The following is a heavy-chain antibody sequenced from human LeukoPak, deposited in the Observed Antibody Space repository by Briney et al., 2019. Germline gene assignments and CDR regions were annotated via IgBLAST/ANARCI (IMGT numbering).Heavy chain of an antibody. CDR1: GGSISSYY. Sequence: SETLSLTCTVSGGSISSYYWSWLRQPPGKGLEWIGYIYYSGSTNYNPSLKSRVTISVDTSKNQFSLKLSSVTAADTAVYYCARHRPGATIFGVVIEGSWFDPWGQGTLVTVSS. J-gene: IGHJ5*02. V-gene: IGHV4-59*08. CDR2: IYYSGST. D-gene: IGHD3-3*01. CDR3: ARHRPGATIFGVVIEGSWFDP.